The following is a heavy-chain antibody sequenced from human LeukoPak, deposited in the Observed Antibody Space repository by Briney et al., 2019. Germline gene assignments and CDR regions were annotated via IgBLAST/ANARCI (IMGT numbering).Heavy chain of an antibody. J-gene: IGHJ4*02. V-gene: IGHV3-21*01. Sequence: GGSLRLSCAASGFTFSSYSMNWVRQAPGKGLEWVSSISSSSSYIYYADSVKGRFTISRDNAKNSLYLQMNSLRAEDTAVYYCARDLDHGPPDYWGQGTLATVSS. CDR1: GFTFSSYS. CDR2: ISSSSSYI. CDR3: ARDLDHGPPDY. D-gene: IGHD1-14*01.